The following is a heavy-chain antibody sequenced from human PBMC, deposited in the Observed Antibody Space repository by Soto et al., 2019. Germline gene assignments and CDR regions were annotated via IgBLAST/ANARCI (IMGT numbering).Heavy chain of an antibody. Sequence: GASVKVSCKASGYTLTYYYMHWVRQAPGQGLEWMGWINPNSGNTGYAQRFQGRVTMTRNTSISTAYMELSSLRSEDTAVYYCARGCSGGSCYSIYYYYYGMDVWGQGTTVTVSS. CDR2: INPNSGNT. CDR3: ARGCSGGSCYSIYYYYYGMDV. D-gene: IGHD2-15*01. J-gene: IGHJ6*02. V-gene: IGHV1-8*02. CDR1: GYTLTYYY.